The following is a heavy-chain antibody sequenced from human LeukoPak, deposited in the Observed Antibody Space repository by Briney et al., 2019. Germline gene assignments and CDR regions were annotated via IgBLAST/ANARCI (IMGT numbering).Heavy chain of an antibody. D-gene: IGHD2-2*01. Sequence: GGSLRLSCAASGFTFDDYAMHWVRHAPGKGLEWVSLISWDGGSTYYADSVKGRFTISRDNSKNSLYLQMNSLRAEDTALYYCAKASVPYCSSTSCYGSHFDYWGQGTLVTVSS. CDR1: GFTFDDYA. CDR3: AKASVPYCSSTSCYGSHFDY. CDR2: ISWDGGST. V-gene: IGHV3-43D*04. J-gene: IGHJ4*02.